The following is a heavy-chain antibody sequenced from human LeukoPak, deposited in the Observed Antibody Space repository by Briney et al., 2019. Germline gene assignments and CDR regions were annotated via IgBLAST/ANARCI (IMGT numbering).Heavy chain of an antibody. D-gene: IGHD6-19*01. CDR3: ARVPVAGTYYYYYGIDV. CDR1: GGSISSSNW. J-gene: IGHJ6*02. V-gene: IGHV4-4*02. Sequence: SGTLSLTCAVSGGSISSSNWWSWVRQPPGKGLEWIGEIYHSGSTNYNPSLKSRVTISVDKSKNQFSLKLSSVTAADTAVYYCARVPVAGTYYYYYGIDVWGQGTTVTVSS. CDR2: IYHSGST.